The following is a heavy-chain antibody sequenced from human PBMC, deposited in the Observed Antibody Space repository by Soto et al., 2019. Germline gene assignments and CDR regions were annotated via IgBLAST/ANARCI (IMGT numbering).Heavy chain of an antibody. CDR1: GYTFSGSA. J-gene: IGHJ4*02. D-gene: IGHD4-17*01. CDR3: ASEIDATTATSLDY. CDR2: INADNGNT. V-gene: IGHV1-3*01. Sequence: QVQLVQSGAEVKKPGASVKVSCKASGYTFSGSAMHWVRQAPGQGLEWMGWINADNGNTKYSQKFQGRVTMTWDTSASTAYMELSSLRSEDTAIYYCASEIDATTATSLDYWGQGTLVTVSS.